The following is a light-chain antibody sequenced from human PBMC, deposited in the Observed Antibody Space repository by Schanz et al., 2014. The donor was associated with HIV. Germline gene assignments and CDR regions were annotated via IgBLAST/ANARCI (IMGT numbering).Light chain of an antibody. Sequence: QSVLTQPPSVSGAPGQRITISCTGSSSNIGAGYYVHWYQQFPGTAPKLLIYENNHRPSGVPDRFSASKSATSASLGISGLQSEDEADYYCQSYDSSLNSYVFGSGTKLTVL. CDR3: QSYDSSLNSYV. V-gene: IGLV1-40*01. CDR1: SSNIGAGYY. CDR2: ENN. J-gene: IGLJ1*01.